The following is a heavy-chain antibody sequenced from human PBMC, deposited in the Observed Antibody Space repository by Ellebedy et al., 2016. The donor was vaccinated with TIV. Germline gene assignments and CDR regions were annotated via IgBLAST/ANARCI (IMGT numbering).Heavy chain of an antibody. V-gene: IGHV4-59*01. Sequence: MPSETLSLTCSVSGGSMSSNYWSRIRQPPGKGLEWIGFVYYIGSTNYNPSLGSRVTISVDTSKNQFSLHVSSVTAADTAVYYCARGSGRPDYWGQGTLVTVSS. D-gene: IGHD3-10*01. J-gene: IGHJ4*02. CDR1: GGSMSSNY. CDR2: VYYIGST. CDR3: ARGSGRPDY.